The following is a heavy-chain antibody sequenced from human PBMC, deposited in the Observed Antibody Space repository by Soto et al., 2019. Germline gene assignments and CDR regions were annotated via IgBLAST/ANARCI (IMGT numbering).Heavy chain of an antibody. CDR3: VKDRNPTGWCTES. CDR2: ISWNGGVI. Sequence: SLRLSCSASGFIFDDYAMHWFRQVPGKGLDWVSTISWNGGVIDYAESVEGRFTTSRDNGKNSLYLQMNSLKTEDTALYYCVKDRNPTGWCTESWGQGTLVTVSS. D-gene: IGHD2-8*02. CDR1: GFIFDDYA. V-gene: IGHV3-9*01. J-gene: IGHJ5*02.